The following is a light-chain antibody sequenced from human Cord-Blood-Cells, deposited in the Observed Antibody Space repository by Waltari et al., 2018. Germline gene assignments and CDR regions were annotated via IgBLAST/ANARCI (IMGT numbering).Light chain of an antibody. CDR3: QQYGSSPYS. Sequence: IVLTQSPGTLSLSPGERATLSCRARQSVSSSYLAWYQQKPGQAPRLLIYGAASRATVIPARFSGSGSATEFTLPISRLEPEDFAVYYCQQYGSSPYSFGQGTKLEIK. V-gene: IGKV3-20*01. J-gene: IGKJ2*03. CDR2: GAA. CDR1: QSVSSSY.